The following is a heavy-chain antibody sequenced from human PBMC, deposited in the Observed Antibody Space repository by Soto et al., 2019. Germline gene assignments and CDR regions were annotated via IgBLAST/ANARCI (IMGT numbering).Heavy chain of an antibody. J-gene: IGHJ4*02. Sequence: QLQLQESGPGLVKPSETLSLTCTVSGGSISSSSYYWGWIRQPPGKGLEWIGSIYYSGRTYYNPSLKSRVTLSVDTSKNQFSLKLSSVTAADTAVYYCATLWFGEGNYWGQGTLVTVSS. CDR1: GGSISSSSYY. CDR2: IYYSGRT. D-gene: IGHD3-10*01. V-gene: IGHV4-39*01. CDR3: ATLWFGEGNY.